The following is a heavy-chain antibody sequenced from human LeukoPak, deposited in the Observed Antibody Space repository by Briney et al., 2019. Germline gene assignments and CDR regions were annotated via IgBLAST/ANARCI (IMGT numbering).Heavy chain of an antibody. D-gene: IGHD4-17*01. CDR3: ARGHTAVTRHFDF. V-gene: IGHV3-21*01. J-gene: IGHJ4*02. CDR1: GFTFTTYS. CDR2: ISSGSSAI. Sequence: SGGSLRLSCEASGFTFTTYSMTWVRQAPGEGLEWVSIISSGSSAIFSADALKGRFTISRDDAKNLLYLDMNSLRAEDTAVYYCARGHTAVTRHFDFWGQGTLVTVSS.